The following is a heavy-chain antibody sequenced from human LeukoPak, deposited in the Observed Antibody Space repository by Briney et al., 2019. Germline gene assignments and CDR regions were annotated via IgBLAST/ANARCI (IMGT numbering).Heavy chain of an antibody. D-gene: IGHD6-19*01. Sequence: PSQTLSLTCTVSGGSISSGGYYWSWIRQHPGKVLEWIGYIYYSGITYYHPSLRSRVTISVDTSKNQFSLKLSSVTAADTAVYYCARDAGYSSGWMSLDYWGQGTLVTVSS. J-gene: IGHJ4*02. V-gene: IGHV4-31*03. CDR3: ARDAGYSSGWMSLDY. CDR2: IYYSGIT. CDR1: GGSISSGGYY.